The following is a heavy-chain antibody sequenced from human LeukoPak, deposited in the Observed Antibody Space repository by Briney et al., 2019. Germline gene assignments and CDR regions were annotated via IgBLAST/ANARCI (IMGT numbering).Heavy chain of an antibody. D-gene: IGHD2-15*01. CDR2: IYHSGST. V-gene: IGHV4-38-2*01. Sequence: SETLSLTCAVSGYSLSSGYYWGWIRQPPGKGLEWIGSIYHSGSTYYNPSLKSRVTISVDTSKNQCSLKLSSVTAADTAVYYCARLEIVVVAATQVARREYCFDYWGQGTLVTVSS. J-gene: IGHJ4*02. CDR1: GYSLSSGYY. CDR3: ARLEIVVVAATQVARREYCFDY.